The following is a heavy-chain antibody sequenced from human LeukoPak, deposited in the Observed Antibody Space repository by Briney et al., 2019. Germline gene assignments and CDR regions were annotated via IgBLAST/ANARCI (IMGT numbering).Heavy chain of an antibody. CDR2: IYHSGST. V-gene: IGHV4-4*02. D-gene: IGHD3-9*01. CDR1: GGSISSSNW. CDR3: ARIRYFDWLLYGWFDP. J-gene: IGHJ5*02. Sequence: SGTLSHTCAVSGGSISSSNWWSWVRQPPGKGLEWIGEIYHSGSTNYNPSLRSRVTISVDKSKNQFSLKLSSVTAADTAVYYCARIRYFDWLLYGWFDPWGQGTLVTVSS.